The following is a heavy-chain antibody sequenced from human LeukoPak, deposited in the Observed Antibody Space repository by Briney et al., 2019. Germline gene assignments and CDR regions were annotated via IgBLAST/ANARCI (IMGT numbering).Heavy chain of an antibody. J-gene: IGHJ5*02. D-gene: IGHD6-13*01. CDR2: IYNSGST. Sequence: PSETLSLTSTVSGGSISSYYWSWIRQPPGKGLEWIGFIYNSGSTNYNPSLKSRVTISADTSKNQFSLKLSSVTAADTAMYYCARARYSSSWYTPFDPWGQGTLVTVSS. V-gene: IGHV4-59*01. CDR1: GGSISSYY. CDR3: ARARYSSSWYTPFDP.